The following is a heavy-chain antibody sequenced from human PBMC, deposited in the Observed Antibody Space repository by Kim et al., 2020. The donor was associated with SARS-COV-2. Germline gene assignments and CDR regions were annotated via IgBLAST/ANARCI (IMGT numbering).Heavy chain of an antibody. CDR2: IKTKSEGGTR. Sequence: GGSLRLSCSASGFIFTDAWMSWVRQAPGKGLEWVGRIKTKSEGGTRDYAASVTGRFTISRDELKSTIHLQMDSLRSDDTALYFCTMGRALDFWGQGTVV. J-gene: IGHJ3*01. V-gene: IGHV3-15*01. CDR3: TMGRALDF. CDR1: GFIFTDAW. D-gene: IGHD3-16*01.